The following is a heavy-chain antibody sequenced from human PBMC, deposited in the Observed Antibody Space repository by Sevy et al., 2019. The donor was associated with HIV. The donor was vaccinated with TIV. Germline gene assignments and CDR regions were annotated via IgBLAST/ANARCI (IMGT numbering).Heavy chain of an antibody. J-gene: IGHJ3*01. Sequence: GGSLRLSCAASGFTFSSYGMHWVRQAPGKGLEWPAVIWVDGINNYYSDSVRGRFTISRDNSKNTLYLQMNSLRVDDTAVYYGEREMRQFVAFDVWGQGTMVTVSS. CDR3: EREMRQFVAFDV. V-gene: IGHV3-33*01. CDR1: GFTFSSYG. CDR2: IWVDGINN.